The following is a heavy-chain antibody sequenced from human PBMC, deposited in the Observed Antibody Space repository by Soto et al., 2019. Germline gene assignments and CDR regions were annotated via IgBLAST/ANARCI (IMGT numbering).Heavy chain of an antibody. Sequence: GESLKISCKGSGYSFTSYWIGWVRQMPGKGLEWMGIIYPGDSDTRNSPSFQGQVTISADKSISTAYLQWSSLKASDTAMYYCARRGQRCSGGSCYSDSDFQHWGQGTLVTVSS. CDR2: IYPGDSDT. CDR1: GYSFTSYW. V-gene: IGHV5-51*01. D-gene: IGHD2-15*01. J-gene: IGHJ1*01. CDR3: ARRGQRCSGGSCYSDSDFQH.